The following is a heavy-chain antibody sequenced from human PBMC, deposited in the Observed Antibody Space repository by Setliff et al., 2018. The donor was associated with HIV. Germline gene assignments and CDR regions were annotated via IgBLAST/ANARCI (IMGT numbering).Heavy chain of an antibody. V-gene: IGHV1-18*01. Sequence: ASVKVSCKAPGGTFSSYAISWVRQAPGQGLEWMGWISSYNGYTKYAQKVQDRVTMTKDTSTSTAYMELRSLRSDDTAVYYCATGSSDFDYWGQGTLVTVSS. CDR3: ATGSSDFDY. J-gene: IGHJ4*02. D-gene: IGHD2-15*01. CDR1: GGTFSSYA. CDR2: ISSYNGYT.